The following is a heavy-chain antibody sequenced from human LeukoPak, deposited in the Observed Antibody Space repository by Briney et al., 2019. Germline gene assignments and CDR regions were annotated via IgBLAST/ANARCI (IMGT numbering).Heavy chain of an antibody. CDR2: NNGDGSTT. CDR1: GFSLSGYW. Sequence: GGSLRLSCVASGFSLSGYWMYWVRQAPGKGLMYISRNNGDGSTTNYADVVKGRFTMSRDNVKNTLYLQINSLRVEDTAVYYCARDPRNVGLAPWGQGTLVTVSS. D-gene: IGHD2-15*01. J-gene: IGHJ5*02. CDR3: ARDPRNVGLAP. V-gene: IGHV3-74*01.